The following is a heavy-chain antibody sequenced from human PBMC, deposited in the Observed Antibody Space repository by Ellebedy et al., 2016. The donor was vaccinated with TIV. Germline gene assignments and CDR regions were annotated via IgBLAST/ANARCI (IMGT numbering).Heavy chain of an antibody. CDR3: AKEGRRNYDTSGYPYYFDY. CDR1: GFTFSSYF. V-gene: IGHV3-23*01. Sequence: GGSPRLSXAASGFTFSSYFMSWVRQAPGKGLEWVSVISGSGDTTYYAASVKGRFTISRDNSKNTLYLQMNSLRAEDTAVYYCAKEGRRNYDTSGYPYYFDYWGQGILVTVSS. CDR2: ISGSGDTT. D-gene: IGHD3-22*01. J-gene: IGHJ4*02.